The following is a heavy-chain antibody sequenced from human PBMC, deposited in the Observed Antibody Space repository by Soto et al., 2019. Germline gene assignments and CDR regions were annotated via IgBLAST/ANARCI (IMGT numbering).Heavy chain of an antibody. V-gene: IGHV1-18*01. CDR3: ARVMTYCTSRSCHDY. CDR1: GYTFTSSG. D-gene: IGHD2-2*01. CDR2: ISAYNGNT. J-gene: IGHJ4*02. Sequence: QVQLVQSGAEVKKPGASVKVSCKTSGYTFTSSGISWVRQAPGQGLEWMGWISAYNGNTDYAQKFQGRVIMTTDTSTSTAYMELRSLRSDDTAVYYCARVMTYCTSRSCHDYWGQGTLVADSS.